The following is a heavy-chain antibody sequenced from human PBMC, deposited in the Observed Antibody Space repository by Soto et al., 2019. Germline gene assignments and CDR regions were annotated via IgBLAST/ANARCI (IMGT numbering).Heavy chain of an antibody. CDR1: GGSISSGVYY. CDR2: IYYSGST. D-gene: IGHD1-1*01. CDR3: ARATTGTTHDAFDI. Sequence: SETLSLTCTVSGGSISSGVYYWSWIRHHPGKGLEWIGYIYYSGSTYYNPSLKSRVTISVDTSKNQFSMKLSSVTAADTAVYYCARATTGTTHDAFDIWGQGPMVTLSS. J-gene: IGHJ3*02. V-gene: IGHV4-31*03.